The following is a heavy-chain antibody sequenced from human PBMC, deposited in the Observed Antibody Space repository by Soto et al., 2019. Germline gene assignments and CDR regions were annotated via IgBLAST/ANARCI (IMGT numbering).Heavy chain of an antibody. CDR1: GGSISSGGYY. CDR3: ARSRTTVTTRAFDI. CDR2: IYYSGST. D-gene: IGHD4-17*01. Sequence: QVQLQESGPGLVKPSQTLSLTCTVSGGSISSGGYYWSWIRQHPGKGLEWIGYIYYSGSTYYNPSLKSRVTRSVDTSKNQFSLKLSSVTAADTAVYYCARSRTTVTTRAFDIWGQGTMVTVSS. V-gene: IGHV4-31*03. J-gene: IGHJ3*02.